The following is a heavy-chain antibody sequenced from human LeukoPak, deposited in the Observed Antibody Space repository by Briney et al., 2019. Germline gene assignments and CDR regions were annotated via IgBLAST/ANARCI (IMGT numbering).Heavy chain of an antibody. CDR3: ARGSTRAYYGSGGDAFDI. CDR1: GGSISSSSYY. J-gene: IGHJ3*02. Sequence: SETLSLTCTVSGGSISSSSYYWGWIRQPPGKGLEWIGSIYYSGSTYYNPSLKSRVTISVDTSKNQFSLKLSSVTAADTAVYYCARGSTRAYYGSGGDAFDIWGQGTMVTVSS. CDR2: IYYSGST. V-gene: IGHV4-39*07. D-gene: IGHD3-10*01.